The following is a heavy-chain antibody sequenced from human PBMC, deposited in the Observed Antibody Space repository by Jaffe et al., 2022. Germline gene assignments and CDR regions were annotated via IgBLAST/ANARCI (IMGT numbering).Heavy chain of an antibody. Sequence: QVQLVESGGGVVQPGGSLRLSCAASGFTFSSYGMHWVRQAPGKGLEWVAFIRYDGSNKYYADSVKGRFTISRDNSKNTLYLQMNSLRAEDTAVYYCAKSDQLLESYYYGSGSRLFGAFDIWGQGTMVTVSS. V-gene: IGHV3-30*02. J-gene: IGHJ3*02. CDR3: AKSDQLLESYYYGSGSRLFGAFDI. CDR1: GFTFSSYG. D-gene: IGHD3-10*01. CDR2: IRYDGSNK.